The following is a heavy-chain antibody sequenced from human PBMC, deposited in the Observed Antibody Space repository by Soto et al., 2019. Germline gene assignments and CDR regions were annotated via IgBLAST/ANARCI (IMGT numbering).Heavy chain of an antibody. CDR2: IIPIFGTA. Sequence: GASVKVSCKASGGTFSSYAISWVRQAPGQGLEWMGGIIPIFGTANYAQKFQGRVTITADESTSTAYMELSSLRSEDTAVYYCATASYCSSTSCHPYYYYGMDVWGQGTTVTVSS. J-gene: IGHJ6*02. CDR3: ATASYCSSTSCHPYYYYGMDV. D-gene: IGHD2-2*01. CDR1: GGTFSSYA. V-gene: IGHV1-69*13.